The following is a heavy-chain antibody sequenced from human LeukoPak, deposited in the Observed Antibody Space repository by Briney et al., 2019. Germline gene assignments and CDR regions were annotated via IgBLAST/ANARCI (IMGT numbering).Heavy chain of an antibody. V-gene: IGHV4-39*01. Sequence: SETLSLTCTVSSGSMSSSSYYWGWIRQPPGKGLEWDGSIYYSGSTYYNPSLKSRVTISVDTSKNQFSLKLSSVTAADTAVYYCATLATDHGYSSSSDDYWGQGTLVTVSS. J-gene: IGHJ4*02. D-gene: IGHD6-6*01. CDR2: IYYSGST. CDR3: ATLATDHGYSSSSDDY. CDR1: SGSMSSSSYY.